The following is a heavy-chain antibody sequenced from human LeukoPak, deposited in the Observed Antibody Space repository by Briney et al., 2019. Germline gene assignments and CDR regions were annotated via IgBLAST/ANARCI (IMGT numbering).Heavy chain of an antibody. CDR3: ARGGYCSSTSCSDFDY. Sequence: ASVKVSCKASGGTFSSYAISWVRQAPGQGLEWMGRIIPIFGTANYAQKFQGRVTITADKSTSTAYMELSSLRSDDTAVYYCARGGYCSSTSCSDFDYWGQGTLVTVSS. CDR1: GGTFSSYA. CDR2: IIPIFGTA. J-gene: IGHJ4*02. D-gene: IGHD2-2*01. V-gene: IGHV1-69*06.